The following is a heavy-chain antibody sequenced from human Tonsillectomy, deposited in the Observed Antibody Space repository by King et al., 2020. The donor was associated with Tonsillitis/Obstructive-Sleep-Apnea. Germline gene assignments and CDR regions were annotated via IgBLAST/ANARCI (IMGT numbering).Heavy chain of an antibody. J-gene: IGHJ6*03. CDR1: GFIFSAYG. CDR2: MSYEGDTK. V-gene: IGHV3-30*18. D-gene: IGHD2-2*02. CDR3: AKSGVTDYTYFYMAV. Sequence: VQLVESGGGVVQPGGSLRLSCAASGFIFSAYGMHWVRQAPGKGLEWEAVMSYEGDTKYYADSAKGRFTISRDNSKNTLYLQMNSLRVEDTAVYYCAKSGVTDYTYFYMAVWGKGTTVTVSS.